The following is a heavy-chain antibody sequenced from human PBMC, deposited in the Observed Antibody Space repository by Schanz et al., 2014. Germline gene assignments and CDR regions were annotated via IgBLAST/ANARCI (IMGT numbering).Heavy chain of an antibody. D-gene: IGHD3-22*01. J-gene: IGHJ4*02. Sequence: VQLVESGGGLVQPGGSLRLSCTASGFVFGDYYMTWIRQAPGKGLEWVAVIWSDGTNEYYADSVKGRFTISRDNSKNTLYLQMNSLRAEDTAVYYCAKDRSWDYDSSGYFDYWGQGTLVTVSS. CDR1: GFVFGDYY. CDR2: IWSDGTNE. CDR3: AKDRSWDYDSSGYFDY. V-gene: IGHV3-33*06.